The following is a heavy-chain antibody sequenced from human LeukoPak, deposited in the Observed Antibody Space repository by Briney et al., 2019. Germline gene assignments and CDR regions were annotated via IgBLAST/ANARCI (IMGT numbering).Heavy chain of an antibody. J-gene: IGHJ4*02. CDR2: ISYDGSNK. CDR1: GFTFSSYG. Sequence: PGRSLRLSCAASGFTFSSYGMHWVRQAPGKGLEWVADISYDGSNKYYADSVKGRFTISRDNSKNTLYLQMISLRSEDTAVYYCANYGSVSYFAYWGQGTLVTVSS. D-gene: IGHD3-10*01. V-gene: IGHV3-30*18. CDR3: ANYGSVSYFAY.